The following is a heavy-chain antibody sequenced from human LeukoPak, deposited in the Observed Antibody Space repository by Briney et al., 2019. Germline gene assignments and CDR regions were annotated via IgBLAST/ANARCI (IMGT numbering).Heavy chain of an antibody. Sequence: KSGRSLRLSCAASAFTFSSYSLNWDRQAPGKGLEWVSSISSSSGYIYYTDSVKGRFTISRDNAKESLCMQMTSHRAEDTPVYYGARDVLMGDIWSGYQFDYWGQGTLVTVSS. CDR3: ARDVLMGDIWSGYQFDY. V-gene: IGHV3-21*01. CDR2: ISSSSGYI. J-gene: IGHJ4*02. D-gene: IGHD3-3*01. CDR1: AFTFSSYS.